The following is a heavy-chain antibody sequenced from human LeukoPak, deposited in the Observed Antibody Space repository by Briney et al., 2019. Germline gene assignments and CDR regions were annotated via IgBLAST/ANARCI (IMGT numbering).Heavy chain of an antibody. CDR2: ISAYNGNT. CDR1: GYTFTSYG. D-gene: IGHD4-23*01. Sequence: ASVKVSCKASGYTFTSYGISWVRQAPGQGLEWMGWISAYNGNTNYAQKLQGRATMTTDTSTSTAYMELRSLRSDDTAVYYCARMLAAAVTPHFDYWGQGTLVTVSS. J-gene: IGHJ4*02. V-gene: IGHV1-18*01. CDR3: ARMLAAAVTPHFDY.